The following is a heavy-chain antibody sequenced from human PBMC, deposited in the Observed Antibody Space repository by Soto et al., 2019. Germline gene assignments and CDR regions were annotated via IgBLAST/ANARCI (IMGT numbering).Heavy chain of an antibody. V-gene: IGHV3-23*01. CDR3: TKHDFWSGLVAYYMDV. CDR2: ITGSGDST. Sequence: GGSLRLSCAASVFSFSSYAMSWVRQAPGGGLEWVSAITGSGDSTGYADSVKGRFSISRDNSKNTLFLQMNNLRAEDTAVYYCTKHDFWSGLVAYYMDVWGKGTTVTVSS. D-gene: IGHD3-3*01. J-gene: IGHJ6*03. CDR1: VFSFSSYA.